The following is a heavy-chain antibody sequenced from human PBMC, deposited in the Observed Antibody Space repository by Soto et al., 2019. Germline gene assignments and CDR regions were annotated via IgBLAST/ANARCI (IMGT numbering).Heavy chain of an antibody. CDR3: AKETMKVKAYYYYYYGMDV. CDR2: ISGSGGST. D-gene: IGHD3-22*01. V-gene: IGHV3-23*01. CDR1: GFTFSSYA. Sequence: GGSLRLSCAASGFTFSSYAMSWVRQAPGKGLEWVSAISGSGGSTYYADSVKGRFTISRDNSKNTLYLQMNSLRAEDTAVYYCAKETMKVKAYYYYYYGMDVWGQGTTVTVSS. J-gene: IGHJ6*02.